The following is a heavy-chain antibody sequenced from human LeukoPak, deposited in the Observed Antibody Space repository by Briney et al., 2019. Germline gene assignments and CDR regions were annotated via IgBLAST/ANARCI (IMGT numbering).Heavy chain of an antibody. CDR3: AYRAAAGTDY. CDR2: ISAYNGNT. Sequence: GASVKVSCKASGYTFTSYYMHWVRQAPGQGLEWMGWISAYNGNTNYAQKLQGRVTMTTDTSTSTAYMELRSLRSDDTAVYYCAYRAAAGTDYWGQGTLVTVSS. D-gene: IGHD6-13*01. V-gene: IGHV1-18*04. CDR1: GYTFTSYY. J-gene: IGHJ4*02.